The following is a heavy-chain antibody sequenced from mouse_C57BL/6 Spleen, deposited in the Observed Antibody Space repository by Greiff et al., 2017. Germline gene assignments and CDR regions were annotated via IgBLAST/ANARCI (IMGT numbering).Heavy chain of an antibody. V-gene: IGHV5-17*01. CDR2: ISSGRSTI. Sequence: EVQLVESGGGLVKPGGSLKLSCAASGFTFSDYGMHWVRQAPEKGLEWVAYISSGRSTIYYADTGKGRFTISRANAKNTLFLQRTSLRSEDTAMYYCAITTVGGMDYWGQGTSVTVSS. CDR1: GFTFSDYG. J-gene: IGHJ4*01. D-gene: IGHD1-1*01. CDR3: AITTVGGMDY.